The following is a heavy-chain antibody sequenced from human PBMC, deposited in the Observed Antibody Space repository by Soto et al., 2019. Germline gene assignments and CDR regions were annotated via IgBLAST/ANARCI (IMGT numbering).Heavy chain of an antibody. CDR2: ISYDGSNE. V-gene: IGHV3-30*18. D-gene: IGHD3-22*01. CDR3: AKDTDYHDRGGYYIFDY. J-gene: IGHJ4*02. Sequence: PGGSLRLSCAVSGFTFSSYGMHWVRQAPGKGLEWVAHISYDGSNEHYVDSVKGRFTISRDNSKNTLYLQMNSLRAEDTAVYYCAKDTDYHDRGGYYIFDYWGQGTLVTVSS. CDR1: GFTFSSYG.